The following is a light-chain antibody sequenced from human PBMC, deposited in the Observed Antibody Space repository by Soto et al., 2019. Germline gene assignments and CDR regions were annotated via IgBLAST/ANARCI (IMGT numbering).Light chain of an antibody. J-gene: IGLJ1*01. CDR3: SSYTSSNTEV. V-gene: IGLV2-14*01. CDR1: SSDVGGYNY. Sequence: QSVLTRPASVSGSAGEWSTISCTGTSSDVGGYNYVSWYQQHPGKAPKLMIYDVGSRPSGVSNRFSGSKSGNTASLTISGLQAEDEADYYCSSYTSSNTEVFGTGTKVTVL. CDR2: DVG.